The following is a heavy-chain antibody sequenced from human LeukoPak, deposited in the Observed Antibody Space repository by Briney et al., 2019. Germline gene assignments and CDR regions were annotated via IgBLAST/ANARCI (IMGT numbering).Heavy chain of an antibody. V-gene: IGHV4-59*01. CDR2: IYYSGST. CDR1: GGSISSYY. D-gene: IGHD2-2*01. CDR3: AREVVVVPAAETWFDP. J-gene: IGHJ5*02. Sequence: SETLSLTCTVSGGSISSYYWSWIRQPPGKGLEWFGYIYYSGSTNYNPSLKSRVTISVDTSKNQFSLKLSSVTAADTAVYYCAREVVVVPAAETWFDPWGQGTLVTVSS.